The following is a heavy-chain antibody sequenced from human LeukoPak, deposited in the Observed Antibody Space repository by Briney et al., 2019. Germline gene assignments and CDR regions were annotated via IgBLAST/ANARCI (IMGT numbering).Heavy chain of an antibody. CDR3: ARDGPIWGYYYYMDV. CDR2: IYTSGST. J-gene: IGHJ6*03. CDR1: GGSISSGSYY. V-gene: IGHV4-61*02. D-gene: IGHD7-27*01. Sequence: MTSETLSLTCTVSGGSISSGSYYWSWIRQPAGKGLEWIGRIYTSGSTNYNPSLKSRVTISVDTSKNQFSLKLSSVTAADTAVYYCARDGPIWGYYYYMDVWGKGTTVTVSS.